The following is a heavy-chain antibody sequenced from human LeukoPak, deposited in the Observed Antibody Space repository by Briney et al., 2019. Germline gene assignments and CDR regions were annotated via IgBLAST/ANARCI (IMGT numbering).Heavy chain of an antibody. D-gene: IGHD3-22*01. CDR1: GFTFSSYA. V-gene: IGHV3-23*01. CDR3: AKETYYYDSSGYYQNLNAFDI. J-gene: IGHJ3*02. Sequence: GGSLRLSCAASGFTFSSYAMSWVRQAPGKGLEWVSAISGSGGSTYYADSVKVRFTTSRDNSKNTLYLQMNSLRAEDTAVYYCAKETYYYDSSGYYQNLNAFDIWGQGTMVTVSS. CDR2: ISGSGGST.